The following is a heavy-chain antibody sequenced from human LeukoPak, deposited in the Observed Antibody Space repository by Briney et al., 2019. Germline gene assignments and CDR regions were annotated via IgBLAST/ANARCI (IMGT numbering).Heavy chain of an antibody. V-gene: IGHV5-51*01. D-gene: IGHD4-23*01. CDR1: GCIFTSYW. CDR3: ARRSGGGNLNWFDP. J-gene: IGHJ5*02. CDR2: IYPGESDT. Sequence: PGESLQISCQGSGCIFTSYWIGWGRALPGKGLGGMGIIYPGESDTRYSPSFQGQVTISADKSISTAYLQWTSLKASDTAMYYCARRSGGGNLNWFDPWGQGTLVTVSS.